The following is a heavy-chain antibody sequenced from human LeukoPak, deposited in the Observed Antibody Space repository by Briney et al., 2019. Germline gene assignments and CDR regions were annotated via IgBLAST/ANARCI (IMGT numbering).Heavy chain of an antibody. D-gene: IGHD6-25*01. CDR2: INHSGST. V-gene: IGHV4-34*01. J-gene: IGHJ4*02. Sequence: SETLSLTCAVYGGSFNGYYWSWIRQPPGKGLEWIGEINHSGSTNYNPSLKSRVTISVDTSKNQFSLKLSSVTAADTAVYYCARIDSSGCDYWGQGTLVTVSS. CDR3: ARIDSSGCDY. CDR1: GGSFNGYY.